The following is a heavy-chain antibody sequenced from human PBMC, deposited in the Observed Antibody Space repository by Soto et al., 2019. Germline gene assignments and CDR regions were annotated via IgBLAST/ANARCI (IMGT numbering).Heavy chain of an antibody. D-gene: IGHD3-16*01. CDR2: IYYSGST. CDR1: GGSIRSSNYY. CDR3: ASPTLGAFDI. Sequence: SETLSLTCTVSGGSIRSSNYYWGWIRQPPGKGLEWIGSIYYSGSTAYNSSPKSRVTMSVDTSKNQLSLRLSSVTAADTAVYYCASPTLGAFDIWGQGTMVTVSS. J-gene: IGHJ3*02. V-gene: IGHV4-39*01.